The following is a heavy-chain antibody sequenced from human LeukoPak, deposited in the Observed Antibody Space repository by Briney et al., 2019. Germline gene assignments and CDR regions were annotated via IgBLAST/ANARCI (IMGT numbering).Heavy chain of an antibody. CDR2: INTDGSST. J-gene: IGHJ4*02. D-gene: IGHD3-10*01. CDR3: ARGSSLWFGELSTLDY. V-gene: IGHV3-74*01. Sequence: GGSLRLSCAASGFTFSSYWMHWVRQAPGKGLVWVSRINTDGSSTSYADSVKGRFTISRDNAKNSLYLQMNSLRAEDTAVYYCARGSSLWFGELSTLDYWGQGTLVTVSS. CDR1: GFTFSSYW.